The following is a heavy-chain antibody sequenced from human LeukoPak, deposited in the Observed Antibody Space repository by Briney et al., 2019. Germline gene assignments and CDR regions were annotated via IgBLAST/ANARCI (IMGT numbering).Heavy chain of an antibody. D-gene: IGHD6-19*01. Sequence: SETLSLTCTVSGGSISSYYWSWIRQPPGKGLEWIGYIYYSGSTNYNPSLKSRVTISVGTSKNQFSLKLSSVTAADTAVYYCARRSADDYYYYGMDVWGQGTTVTVSS. CDR1: GGSISSYY. J-gene: IGHJ6*02. V-gene: IGHV4-59*08. CDR2: IYYSGST. CDR3: ARRSADDYYYYGMDV.